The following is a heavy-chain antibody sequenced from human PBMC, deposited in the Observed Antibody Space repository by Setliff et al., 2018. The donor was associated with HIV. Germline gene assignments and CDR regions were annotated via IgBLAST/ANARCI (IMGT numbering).Heavy chain of an antibody. CDR3: ARVSEEYADFLYYYYYYMDV. CDR1: GGSFSGYY. J-gene: IGHJ6*03. V-gene: IGHV4-34*01. CDR2: INHSGST. D-gene: IGHD4-17*01. Sequence: SETLSLTCAVYGGSFSGYYWSWIRQPPGKGLEWIGEINHSGSTNYNPSLKSRVTISVDTSKNQFSLRLLSVTAADTAVYYCARVSEEYADFLYYYYYYMDVWGKGTTVTAP.